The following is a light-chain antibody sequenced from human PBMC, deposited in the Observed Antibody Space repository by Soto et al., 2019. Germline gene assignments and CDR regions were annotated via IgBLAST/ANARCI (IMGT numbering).Light chain of an antibody. V-gene: IGKV1-5*03. J-gene: IGKJ1*01. CDR3: QQYNSYWT. Sequence: DIQMTQSPSTLSASVGDRVAITCRASQSISSWLAWYQQKPGKAPNLLIYKASSLESGVPSRFSGSGSGTEFTLTISSLQPDDFATYYCQQYNSYWTXGQGTK. CDR1: QSISSW. CDR2: KAS.